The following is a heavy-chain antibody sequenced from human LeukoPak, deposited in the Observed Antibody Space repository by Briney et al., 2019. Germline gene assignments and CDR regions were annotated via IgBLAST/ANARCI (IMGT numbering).Heavy chain of an antibody. CDR1: GFTVANDR. Sequence: GGSLRLSCAASGFTVANDRMSWVRQAPGKGLEWVSTVYGGGNTAYADSVKGRFTISRDTSKNTLLLQMNSLRAEDTAVYYCARRGDGYGGMTARYFQHWGQGTLVTVSS. CDR3: ARRGDGYGGMTARYFQH. CDR2: VYGGGNT. V-gene: IGHV3-66*01. J-gene: IGHJ1*01. D-gene: IGHD4-23*01.